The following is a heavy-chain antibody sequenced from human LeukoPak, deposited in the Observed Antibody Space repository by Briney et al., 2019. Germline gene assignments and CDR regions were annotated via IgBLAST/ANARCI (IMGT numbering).Heavy chain of an antibody. CDR1: GGSFSGYY. D-gene: IGHD3-10*01. J-gene: IGHJ6*03. V-gene: IGHV4-59*01. CDR2: IYYSGST. Sequence: TSETLSLTCAVYGGSFSGYYWSWIRQPPGKGLEWIGYIYYSGSTNYNPSLKSRVTISVDTSKNQFSLKLSSVTAADTAVYYCARGYYHGSGRGAEYYYYYMDVWGKGTTVTISS. CDR3: ARGYYHGSGRGAEYYYYYMDV.